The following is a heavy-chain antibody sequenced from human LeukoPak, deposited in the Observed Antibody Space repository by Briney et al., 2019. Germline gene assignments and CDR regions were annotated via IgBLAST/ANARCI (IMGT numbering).Heavy chain of an antibody. Sequence: GGSLRLSCAASGFTFSRYGMHWVRQAPGKGLEWVAVIWYDGSNKYYADSVKGRFTISRDNSKNTLYLQMDSLRDEDTAVYFCARDVGPGYYYGMDVWGQGTTVTVSS. CDR2: IWYDGSNK. D-gene: IGHD1-26*01. CDR1: GFTFSRYG. V-gene: IGHV3-33*01. J-gene: IGHJ6*02. CDR3: ARDVGPGYYYGMDV.